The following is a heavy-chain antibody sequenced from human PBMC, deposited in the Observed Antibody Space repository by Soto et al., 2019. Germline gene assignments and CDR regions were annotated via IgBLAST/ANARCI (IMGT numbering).Heavy chain of an antibody. CDR3: ARETLSFGSALDV. V-gene: IGHV3-43*01. CDR1: GFRFDDYN. J-gene: IGHJ6*02. Sequence: GSLRLSCAASGFRFDDYNIHWVRQAPGKGLEWVSLITWNGGNTYYADSVKGRFTISRDGTTESVSLQMTSLKREDTGLYYCARETLSFGSALDVWGQGTMVTVSS. CDR2: ITWNGGNT. D-gene: IGHD3-3*01.